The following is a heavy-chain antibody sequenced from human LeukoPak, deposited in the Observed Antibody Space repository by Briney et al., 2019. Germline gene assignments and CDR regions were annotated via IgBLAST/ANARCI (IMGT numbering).Heavy chain of an antibody. V-gene: IGHV3-74*01. CDR3: VRDVWGDRDGFFAY. J-gene: IGHJ4*02. CDR2: INTDGRST. Sequence: GGSLRLSCAASGFTFSSYWMHWVRQGPGKGLVWVSRINTDGRSTSYPDSVKGRFTISRDNAKNTLYLQMNSLRAEDAAVYYCVRDVWGDRDGFFAYWGQGTLVTVSS. CDR1: GFTFSSYW. D-gene: IGHD5-24*01.